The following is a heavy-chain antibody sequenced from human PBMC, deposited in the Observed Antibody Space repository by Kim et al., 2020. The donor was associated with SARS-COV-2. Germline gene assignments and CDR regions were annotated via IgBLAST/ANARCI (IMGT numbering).Heavy chain of an antibody. CDR1: GGSISSSSFY. V-gene: IGHV4-39*07. CDR3: ARDDGGTFDI. Sequence: SETLSLTCTVSGGSISSSSFYWGWIRQPPGKGLEWIGSIYYSGSTYYNPSLKSRVTISIDTSKHQFSLKLSSVTAADTAVYYCARDDGGTFDIWGHATMVTVSS. J-gene: IGHJ3*02. CDR2: IYYSGST.